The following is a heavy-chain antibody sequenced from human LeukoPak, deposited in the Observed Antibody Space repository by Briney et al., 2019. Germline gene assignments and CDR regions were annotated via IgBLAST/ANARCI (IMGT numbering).Heavy chain of an antibody. D-gene: IGHD6-19*01. J-gene: IGHJ4*02. V-gene: IGHV3-9*01. CDR3: ARVSRSSQWLVDY. CDR2: ISWNSGSI. CDR1: GFTFDDYA. Sequence: GGSLRLSCAASGFTFDDYAMHWVRQAPGKGLEWVSGISWNSGSIGYADSVKGRFTISRDNAKNSLYLQMNSLRAEDTALYHCARVSRSSQWLVDYWGQGTLVTVSS.